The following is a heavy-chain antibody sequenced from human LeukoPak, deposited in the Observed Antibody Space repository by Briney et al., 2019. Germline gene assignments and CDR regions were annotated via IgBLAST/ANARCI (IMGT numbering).Heavy chain of an antibody. CDR1: GGSISSYY. Sequence: PSETLSLTCTVSGGSISSYYWSWIRQPPGKGLEWIGYIYYSGSTNYNPSLKSRVTISVDTSKNQFSLKLSSVTAADTAVYYCARVGRGYDFWSGDGGLDYWGQGTLVTVSS. V-gene: IGHV4-59*08. CDR3: ARVGRGYDFWSGDGGLDY. J-gene: IGHJ4*02. D-gene: IGHD3-3*01. CDR2: IYYSGST.